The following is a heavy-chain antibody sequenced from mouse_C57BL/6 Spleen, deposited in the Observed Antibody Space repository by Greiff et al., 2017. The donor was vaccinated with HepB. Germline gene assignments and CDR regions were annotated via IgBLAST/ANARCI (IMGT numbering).Heavy chain of an antibody. Sequence: EVQLQQSGAELVRPGASVKLSCTASGFNIKDDYMHWVKQRPEQGLEWIGWIDPENGDTEYASKFQGKATITADTSSNTAYLQLSSLTSEDTAVYYCTTPYYGNYNNAMDYWGQGTSVTVSS. V-gene: IGHV14-4*01. CDR3: TTPYYGNYNNAMDY. D-gene: IGHD2-10*01. CDR1: GFNIKDDY. CDR2: IDPENGDT. J-gene: IGHJ4*01.